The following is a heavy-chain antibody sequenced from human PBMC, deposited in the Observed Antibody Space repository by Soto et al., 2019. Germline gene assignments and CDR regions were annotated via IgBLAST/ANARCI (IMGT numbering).Heavy chain of an antibody. J-gene: IGHJ5*02. D-gene: IGHD3-9*01. CDR2: IIPIFGTA. CDR3: ATCHILTGYPGINWFDP. CDR1: GGTFSSYA. V-gene: IGHV1-69*01. Sequence: QVQLVQSGAEVKKPGSSVKVSCKASGGTFSSYAISWVRQAPGQGLEWMGGIIPIFGTANYAQKFQGRVTMTADESTSTAYMELSSLRSEDTAVYYCATCHILTGYPGINWFDPWGQGTLVTVSS.